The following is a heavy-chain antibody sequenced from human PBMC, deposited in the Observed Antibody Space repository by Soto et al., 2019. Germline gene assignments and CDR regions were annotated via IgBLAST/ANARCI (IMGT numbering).Heavy chain of an antibody. Sequence: EVQLVESGGGLVQPGGSLRLSCAASGFTFSSYSMNWVRQAPGKGLEWVSYISSSSSTIYYADSVKGRFTISRDNAKNSLYLQMNSLRVEDTAVYYCARGPLVATISYWGQGTLVTVSS. CDR2: ISSSSSTI. V-gene: IGHV3-48*01. CDR1: GFTFSSYS. CDR3: ARGPLVATISY. D-gene: IGHD5-12*01. J-gene: IGHJ4*02.